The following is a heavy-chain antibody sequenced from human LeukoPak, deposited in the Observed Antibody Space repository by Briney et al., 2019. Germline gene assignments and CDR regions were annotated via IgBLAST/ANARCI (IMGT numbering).Heavy chain of an antibody. CDR2: ISSSSRYI. Sequence: GGSLRLSCAASGLTFSVYSMNWVRQAPGKGLEWVSSISSSSRYIYYADSVRGRFTISRDNAKNSLYLQMSSLRAEDTAVYYCARLRYFDLTGFDYWGQGTLVTVSS. V-gene: IGHV3-21*01. D-gene: IGHD3-9*01. J-gene: IGHJ4*02. CDR3: ARLRYFDLTGFDY. CDR1: GLTFSVYS.